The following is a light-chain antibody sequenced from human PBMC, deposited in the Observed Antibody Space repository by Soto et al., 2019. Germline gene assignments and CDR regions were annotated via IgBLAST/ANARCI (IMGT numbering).Light chain of an antibody. V-gene: IGKV3-20*01. CDR2: GAS. CDR3: QQYGSSPET. J-gene: IGKJ1*01. Sequence: EIVMTQSPATLSVSPGERATLSCRASQTFSNSFLSWFQQIPGQAPRLLIYGASMRATGIPDRFSGSGSGTDFTLTISRLEPEDFAVYYCQQYGSSPETFGQGTKVDI. CDR1: QTFSNSF.